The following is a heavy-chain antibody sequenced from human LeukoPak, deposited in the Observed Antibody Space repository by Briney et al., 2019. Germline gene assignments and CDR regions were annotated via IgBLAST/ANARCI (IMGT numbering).Heavy chain of an antibody. V-gene: IGHV3-30*04. CDR3: VKDLWRQYDY. Sequence: PGGSLRLSCAASGFTFSSYAMHWVRQAPGKGLEWVAVISYDGSNKYYADSVQGRFTISRDNSKNTLYLQMNSLRAEDTAVYYCVKDLWRQYDYWGQGTLVTVSS. J-gene: IGHJ4*02. D-gene: IGHD3-3*01. CDR1: GFTFSSYA. CDR2: ISYDGSNK.